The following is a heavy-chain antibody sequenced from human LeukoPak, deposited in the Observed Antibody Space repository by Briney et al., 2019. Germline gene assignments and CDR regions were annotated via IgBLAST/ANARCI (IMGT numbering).Heavy chain of an antibody. V-gene: IGHV3-30*02. J-gene: IGHJ3*02. CDR2: IWFDGSNT. Sequence: GGTLRLSCAASGFTFSSYGMRWVRQAPGKGLERVAVIWFDGSNTYYADSVKGGFTIYRDNSKNRLYLQMTLLRADDQACFYCAKGGSSWDAAAAFDSCVQRTVLSVPS. CDR1: GFTFSSYG. CDR3: AKGGSSWDAAAAFDS. D-gene: IGHD6-13*01.